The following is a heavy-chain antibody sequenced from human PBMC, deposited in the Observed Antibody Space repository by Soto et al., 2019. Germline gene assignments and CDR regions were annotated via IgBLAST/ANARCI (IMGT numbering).Heavy chain of an antibody. CDR3: AGGLYSGNLFPFCF. J-gene: IGHJ4*02. Sequence: QVQLVQSGAEVKKPGSSVKVSCKASGGTFSSYAISWVRQAPGQGLEWMGGIIPIFGTANYAQKFQGRVTNNAEQTTGTGYMELGSLKSEDPGVYFRAGGLYSGNLFPFCFWGQGTLVTVSS. CDR1: GGTFSSYA. V-gene: IGHV1-69*12. D-gene: IGHD1-26*01. CDR2: IIPIFGTA.